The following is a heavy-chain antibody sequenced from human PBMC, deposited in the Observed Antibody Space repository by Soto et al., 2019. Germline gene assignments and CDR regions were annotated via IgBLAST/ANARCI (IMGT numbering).Heavy chain of an antibody. J-gene: IGHJ5*02. CDR1: GGSISSYY. CDR3: ARGVLWLQLGGWFDP. CDR2: IYYSGST. V-gene: IGHV4-59*01. D-gene: IGHD1-1*01. Sequence: PSETLSLTCTVSGGSISSYYWSWIRQPPWKGLEWIGYIYYSGSTNYNPSLKSRVTISVDTSKNQFSLKLSSVTAADTAVYYCARGVLWLQLGGWFDPWGQGTLVTVSS.